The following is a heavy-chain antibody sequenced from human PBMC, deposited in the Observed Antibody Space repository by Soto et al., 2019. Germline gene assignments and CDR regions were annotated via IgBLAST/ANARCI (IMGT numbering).Heavy chain of an antibody. CDR2: ISGYNGDT. CDR1: GYTFSRYG. V-gene: IGHV1-18*01. Sequence: QGQLVQSGGEVKKSGASVKVSCKASGYTFSRYGISWVRQAPGQGLEWMGWISGYNGDTNYAQKFQGRVIMTIVPSTTTAYMDLRSLTSDDTAVYYCAKNGQPPYYYYGLDVWGQGTTVTVSS. D-gene: IGHD2-8*01. J-gene: IGHJ6*02. CDR3: AKNGQPPYYYYGLDV.